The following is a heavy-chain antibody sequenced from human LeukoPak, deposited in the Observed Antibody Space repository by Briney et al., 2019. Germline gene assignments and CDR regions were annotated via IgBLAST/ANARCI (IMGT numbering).Heavy chain of an antibody. J-gene: IGHJ4*02. V-gene: IGHV3-21*01. CDR3: ARSIPKEPSDY. Sequence: PGGSLRLSCAASGFTFSSYSMNWGRQAPGKGLQWGSSISSSSSYIYYADSVRGRFTISRDNAKNSLYLQMNSLRAEDTAVYYCARSIPKEPSDYWGQGTLVTVSS. CDR2: ISSSSSYI. CDR1: GFTFSSYS.